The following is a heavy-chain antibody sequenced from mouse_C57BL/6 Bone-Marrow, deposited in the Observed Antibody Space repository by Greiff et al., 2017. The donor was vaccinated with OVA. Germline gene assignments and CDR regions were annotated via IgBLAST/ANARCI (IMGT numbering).Heavy chain of an antibody. J-gene: IGHJ2*01. V-gene: IGHV1-4*01. D-gene: IGHD1-1*01. CDR1: GYTFTSYT. CDR3: AREDYWGFDY. CDR2: INPSSGYT. Sequence: VMLVESGAELARPGASVKMSCKASGYTFTSYTMHWVKQRPGQGLEWIGYINPSSGYTKYNQKFKDKATLTADKSSSTAYMQLSSLTSEDSAVYYCAREDYWGFDYWGQGTTLTVSS.